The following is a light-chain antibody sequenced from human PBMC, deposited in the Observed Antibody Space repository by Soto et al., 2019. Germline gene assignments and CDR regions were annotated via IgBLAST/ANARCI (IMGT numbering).Light chain of an antibody. CDR1: RSVSSRY. Sequence: EIVLTQSPGTLSLSPGEGATLSCRASRSVSSRYLAWYQQKPGQAPRLLIYGASSRATGIPDRFSGSGSRTDFTLIISRLEPEDFAVYHCHQYGYSPNTFGQGTKLEIK. J-gene: IGKJ2*01. V-gene: IGKV3-20*01. CDR2: GAS. CDR3: HQYGYSPNT.